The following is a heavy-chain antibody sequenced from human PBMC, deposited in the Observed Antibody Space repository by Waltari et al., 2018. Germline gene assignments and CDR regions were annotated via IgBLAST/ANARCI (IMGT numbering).Heavy chain of an antibody. CDR2: IYNSGRT. J-gene: IGHJ6*02. CDR1: GGSISSYY. V-gene: IGHV4-59*01. Sequence: QVQLQESGPGLVKPSETLSLTCTVSGGSISSYYWSWIRQPPGKGLEWIGFIYNSGRTNYNSSLKRRVTISVDTSKNQLSLKLTSVTAADTAVYYCARVASRDYNYYSMDVWGQGTTVTVSS. CDR3: ARVASRDYNYYSMDV.